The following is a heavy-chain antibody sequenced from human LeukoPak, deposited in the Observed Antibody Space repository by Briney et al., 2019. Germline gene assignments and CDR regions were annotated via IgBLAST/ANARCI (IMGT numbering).Heavy chain of an antibody. V-gene: IGHV1-18*01. CDR3: ARDQGGGWYKLDY. J-gene: IGHJ4*02. Sequence: GASVKVSCKASGYTFNNYFISWVRQAPGEGLGWEGWISPHSHTKHYAEKLQGRVTMTTDTSTSTVYMELRSLRSDDTAVYYCARDQGGGWYKLDYWGQGTLVTVSS. D-gene: IGHD6-19*01. CDR2: ISPHSHTK. CDR1: GYTFNNYF.